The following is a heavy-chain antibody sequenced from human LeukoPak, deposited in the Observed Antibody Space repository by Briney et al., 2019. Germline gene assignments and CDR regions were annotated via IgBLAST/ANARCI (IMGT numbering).Heavy chain of an antibody. CDR1: GFTFSSYG. Sequence: GGSLRLSCAASGFTFSSYGMHWVRQAPGKGLGWVSVISYDGSNKYYADSVKGRFTISRDNSKNTLYLQMNSLRAEDTAVYYCAKDGPRVLRYFDWLLVGYGMDVWGQGTTVTVSS. D-gene: IGHD3-9*01. V-gene: IGHV3-30*18. J-gene: IGHJ6*02. CDR3: AKDGPRVLRYFDWLLVGYGMDV. CDR2: ISYDGSNK.